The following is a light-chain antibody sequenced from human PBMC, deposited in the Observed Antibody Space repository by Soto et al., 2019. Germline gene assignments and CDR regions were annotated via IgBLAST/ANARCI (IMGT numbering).Light chain of an antibody. CDR1: ESVDSNY. CDR2: GAS. CDR3: QQYAYSPGT. Sequence: EIVLTQSPGTLSLSPGERATLSCRASESVDSNYLAWYQQKSGQAPRLLISGASSRATGIPDRFSGSRSGTDFTLTISRLEPEDFAVYYSQQYAYSPGTFGQGTNVEIK. V-gene: IGKV3-20*01. J-gene: IGKJ1*01.